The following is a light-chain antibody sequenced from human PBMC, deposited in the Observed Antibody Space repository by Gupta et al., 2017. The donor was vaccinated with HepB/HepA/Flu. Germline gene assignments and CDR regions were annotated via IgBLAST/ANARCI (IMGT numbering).Light chain of an antibody. CDR1: SSGIGGYNY. Sequence: QSALTQPASVSGSPGQSLTISCTGSSSGIGGYNYVSWYQQHPGKAPKLIIFDVSNRPSGVSNRFSASKSGNAASLTISGLQAEDEAVYYCSSYTTNNALVFGGGTKLTVL. CDR2: DVS. V-gene: IGLV2-14*01. J-gene: IGLJ2*01. CDR3: SSYTTNNALV.